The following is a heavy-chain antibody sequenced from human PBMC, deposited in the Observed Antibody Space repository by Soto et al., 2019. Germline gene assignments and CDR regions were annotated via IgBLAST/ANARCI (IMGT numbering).Heavy chain of an antibody. D-gene: IGHD6-13*01. CDR3: ARRGPPGTFDI. J-gene: IGHJ3*02. V-gene: IGHV4-59*08. Sequence: SETLSLTCTVSGGSISSYYWSWIRQPPGKGLEWIGYIYYSGSTNYNPSLKSRVTISVDTSKNQFSLKLSSVTAADTAVYYCARRGPPGTFDIWGQGTMVTVS. CDR1: GGSISSYY. CDR2: IYYSGST.